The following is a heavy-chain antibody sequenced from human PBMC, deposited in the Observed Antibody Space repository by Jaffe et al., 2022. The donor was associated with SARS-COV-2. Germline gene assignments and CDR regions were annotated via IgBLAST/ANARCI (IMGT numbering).Heavy chain of an antibody. Sequence: EVQLVESGGGLVQPGGSLRLSCAASGFTFSSYSINWVRQAPGKGLEWVSYISGSTHTIHYADSVKGRFTISRDNAKNSVYLQMNSLRDEDTAVYYCARDAIYTSGYFNFWGQGTLVTVSS. V-gene: IGHV3-48*02. CDR3: ARDAIYTSGYFNF. CDR1: GFTFSSYS. CDR2: ISGSTHTI. J-gene: IGHJ4*02. D-gene: IGHD3-22*01.